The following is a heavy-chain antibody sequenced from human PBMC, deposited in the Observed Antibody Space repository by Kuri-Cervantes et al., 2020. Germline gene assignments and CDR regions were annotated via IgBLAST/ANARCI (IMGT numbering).Heavy chain of an antibody. CDR3: ARSLGYCSGGACSP. Sequence: ASVKVSCKASGYTFTSYDINWVRQAPGQGLEWMGFINPSGGNTRYAQNFQGRVSMTGDTSTSTVYMELSSLRSEDTAVYYCARSLGYCSGGACSPWGQGSLVTVSS. J-gene: IGHJ5*02. CDR1: GYTFTSYD. V-gene: IGHV1-46*01. CDR2: INPSGGNT. D-gene: IGHD2-15*01.